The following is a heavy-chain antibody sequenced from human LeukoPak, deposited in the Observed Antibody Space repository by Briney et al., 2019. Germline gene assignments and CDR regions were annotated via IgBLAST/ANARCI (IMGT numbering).Heavy chain of an antibody. V-gene: IGHV3-23*01. CDR1: GFTFSNYA. CDR3: ARRGDYYDSSGNTPDYYYYMDV. Sequence: GGSLRLSRAASGFTFSNYAMGWVRQAPGKGLEWVSAISGGGGDSYYVDSVKGRFTISRDKSKNTVYLQMNSLRAEDTAVYYCARRGDYYDSSGNTPDYYYYMDVWGKGTTVTVSS. D-gene: IGHD3-22*01. J-gene: IGHJ6*03. CDR2: ISGGGGDS.